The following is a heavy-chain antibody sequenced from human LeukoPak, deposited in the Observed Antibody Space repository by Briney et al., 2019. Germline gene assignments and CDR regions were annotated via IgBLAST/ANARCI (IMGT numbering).Heavy chain of an antibody. CDR1: GYTFTGYY. V-gene: IGHV1-2*04. D-gene: IGHD3-10*01. CDR3: ARGGSGSYYIPFDY. J-gene: IGHJ4*02. CDR2: INPNSGGT. Sequence: ASVKVSCKASGYTFTGYYMHWVRQAPGQGLEWMGWINPNSGGTNYAQKFQGWVTMTRDTSISTAYMELSRLSSDDTAVYYCARGGSGSYYIPFDYWGQGTLVTVSS.